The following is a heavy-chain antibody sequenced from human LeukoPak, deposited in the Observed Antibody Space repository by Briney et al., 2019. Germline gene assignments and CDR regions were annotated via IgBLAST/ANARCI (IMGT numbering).Heavy chain of an antibody. J-gene: IGHJ4*02. CDR2: IKQDGSEK. CDR1: GFTFSSYW. CDR3: ARGYYDYVWGSHFDY. Sequence: GGSLRLSCAASGFTFSSYWMSWVRQAPGKGLEWVANIKQDGSEKYYVDSVKGRLTISRDNAKNLLYLQMNSLRAEDTAVYYCARGYYDYVWGSHFDYWGQGTLVTVSS. D-gene: IGHD3-16*01. V-gene: IGHV3-7*04.